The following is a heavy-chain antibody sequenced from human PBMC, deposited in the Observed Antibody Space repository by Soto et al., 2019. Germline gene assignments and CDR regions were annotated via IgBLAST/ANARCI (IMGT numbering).Heavy chain of an antibody. J-gene: IGHJ4*02. CDR2: IYYSGST. Sequence: SETLSLTCTVSGGSISSSSYYLGWIRQPPGKGLEWIGSIYYSGSTYYNPSLKSRVTISVDTSKNQFSLKLSSVTAADTAVYYCARLPRYSSGWSFDYWGQGTLVTVSS. V-gene: IGHV4-39*01. CDR1: GGSISSSSYY. CDR3: ARLPRYSSGWSFDY. D-gene: IGHD6-19*01.